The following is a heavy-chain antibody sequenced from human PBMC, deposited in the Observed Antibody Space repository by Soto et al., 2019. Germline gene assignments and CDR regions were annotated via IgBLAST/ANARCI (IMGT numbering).Heavy chain of an antibody. CDR2: IYHSGST. CDR1: GGSIISGGYS. CDR3: ARVPSP. V-gene: IGHV4-30-2*01. Sequence: SETLSLTCAVSGGSIISGGYSWSWIRQPPGRGLEWIGYIYHSGSTYYNPSLKSRVTISVDRSKNQFSLKLSSVTAADTAVYYCARVPSPWGQGTLVTVSS. J-gene: IGHJ5*02.